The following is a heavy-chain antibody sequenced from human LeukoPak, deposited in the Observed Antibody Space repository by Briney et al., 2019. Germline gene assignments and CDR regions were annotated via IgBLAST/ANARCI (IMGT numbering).Heavy chain of an antibody. Sequence: GGSLRLSCVASGFTFSTYAMHWVRQAPGKGLEWVAVISYHGSDKYYGDSVKGRFTISRDNSKNTLYLQMNSLRTEDTAVFYCARAINSAWHNIDYWGQEPWSPSPQ. V-gene: IGHV3-30*04. CDR1: GFTFSTYA. CDR2: ISYHGSDK. J-gene: IGHJ4*01. D-gene: IGHD2/OR15-2a*01. CDR3: ARAINSAWHNIDY.